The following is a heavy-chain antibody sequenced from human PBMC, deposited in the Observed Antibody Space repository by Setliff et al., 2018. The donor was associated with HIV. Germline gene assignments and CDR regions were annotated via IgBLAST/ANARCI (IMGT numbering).Heavy chain of an antibody. J-gene: IGHJ4*02. Sequence: SETLSLTCAVYGGSFSGNYLSWIRQPPGKGLEWIGEINHSGSTNYNPSLNSRVTMSVDTSKNLFSLKLSSVTAADTGVYYCARMRLDGGYSYDYWGQGTLVTVSS. D-gene: IGHD5-12*01. V-gene: IGHV4-34*01. CDR1: GGSFSGNY. CDR3: ARMRLDGGYSYDY. CDR2: INHSGST.